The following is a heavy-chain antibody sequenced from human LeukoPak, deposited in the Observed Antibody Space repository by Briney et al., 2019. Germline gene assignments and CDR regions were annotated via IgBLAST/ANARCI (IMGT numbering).Heavy chain of an antibody. D-gene: IGHD3-10*01. Sequence: SETLSLTCTLSGGSISSHYWSWIRQPPGKGLEWIGYIYYSGSTNYNPSLKSRVTISVDTSKNQFSLKLSSVTAADTAVYYCASMVYPPDAFDIWGQGTMVTVSS. J-gene: IGHJ3*02. CDR1: GGSISSHY. CDR2: IYYSGST. CDR3: ASMVYPPDAFDI. V-gene: IGHV4-59*11.